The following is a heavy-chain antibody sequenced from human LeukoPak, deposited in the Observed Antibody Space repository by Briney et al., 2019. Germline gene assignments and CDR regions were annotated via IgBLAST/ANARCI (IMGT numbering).Heavy chain of an antibody. CDR2: MNPNSGNT. V-gene: IGHV1-8*01. CDR1: GYTFTSYD. CDR3: ARGGAVATIDYYYYYGMDV. Sequence: GASVKVSCKASGYTFTSYDINWVRQATGQGLEWMGWMNPNSGNTGYAQKFQGRVTMTRNTSISTAYMELSSLRSEDTAVYYCARGGAVATIDYYYYYGMDVWGQGTTVTVSS. J-gene: IGHJ6*02. D-gene: IGHD5-12*01.